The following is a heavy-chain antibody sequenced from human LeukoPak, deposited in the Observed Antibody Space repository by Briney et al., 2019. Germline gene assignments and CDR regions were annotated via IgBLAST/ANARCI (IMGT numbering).Heavy chain of an antibody. V-gene: IGHV4-39*01. J-gene: IGHJ6*03. CDR3: ARHIGGRYYYYYMDV. CDR2: IYHIGST. Sequence: SETLSLTCTVSGGSISSSSYYWGWIRQPPGKGLEWIGNIYHIGSTYYNPSLKSRVTISVDTSKNQFSLKLSSVTAADTAVYYCARHIGGRYYYYYMDVWGKGTTVTISS. CDR1: GGSISSSSYY. D-gene: IGHD3-16*02.